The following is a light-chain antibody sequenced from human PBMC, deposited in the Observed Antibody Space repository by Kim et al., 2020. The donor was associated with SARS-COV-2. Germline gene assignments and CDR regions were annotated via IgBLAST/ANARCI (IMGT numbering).Light chain of an antibody. Sequence: ASVGDRVTITCRASQSISSYLHWYQQKPGKAPKLLIYAASSLQSGVPSRFSGSGSGTDFTLTISSLQPEDFATYYCQQSYSTPRYTFGQGTKLEI. CDR3: QQSYSTPRYT. CDR2: AAS. V-gene: IGKV1-39*01. J-gene: IGKJ2*01. CDR1: QSISSY.